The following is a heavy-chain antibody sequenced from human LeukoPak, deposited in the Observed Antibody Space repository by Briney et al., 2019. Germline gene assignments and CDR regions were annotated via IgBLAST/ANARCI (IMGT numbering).Heavy chain of an antibody. Sequence: GGSLRLSCLTSGFTFSTNAMSWVRQAPGKGLEWISGISGSGASTYYADSVTGRFTVSRDNSRNTLYLQMNSLRGDDTAVYYCAKAVFGVVTPFHYWGQGTLVSVSS. D-gene: IGHD3-3*01. CDR3: AKAVFGVVTPFHY. V-gene: IGHV3-23*01. J-gene: IGHJ4*02. CDR1: GFTFSTNA. CDR2: ISGSGAST.